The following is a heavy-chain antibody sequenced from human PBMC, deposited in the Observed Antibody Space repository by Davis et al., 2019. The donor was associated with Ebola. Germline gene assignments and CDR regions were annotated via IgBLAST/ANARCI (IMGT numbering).Heavy chain of an antibody. J-gene: IGHJ4*02. V-gene: IGHV4-34*01. CDR2: INHSGST. CDR3: ARGRYTTRGYSYGYHARVSFDY. CDR1: GGSFSGYY. Sequence: SETLSLTCAVYGGSFSGYYWSWIRQPPGKGLEWIGEINHSGSTNYNPSLKSRVTISVDTSKNQFSLKLSSVTAADTAVYYCARGRYTTRGYSYGYHARVSFDYWGQGTLVTVSS. D-gene: IGHD5-18*01.